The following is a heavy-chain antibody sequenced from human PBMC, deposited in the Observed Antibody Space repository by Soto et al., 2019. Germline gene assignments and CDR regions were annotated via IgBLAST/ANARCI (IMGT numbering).Heavy chain of an antibody. J-gene: IGHJ4*02. CDR2: ISYDGSNK. CDR1: GFTFSSYA. Sequence: QVQLVESGGSVVQPGWSLRLSCAASGFTFSSYAMHWVRKAPGKGLEWVAVISYDGSNKYYADSVKGRFTISRDNSKSTLYLQMNSPRAEDTAVYYCARGPSSLTRFDYWGQGALVTVSS. CDR3: ARGPSSLTRFDY. V-gene: IGHV3-30-3*01. D-gene: IGHD2-2*01.